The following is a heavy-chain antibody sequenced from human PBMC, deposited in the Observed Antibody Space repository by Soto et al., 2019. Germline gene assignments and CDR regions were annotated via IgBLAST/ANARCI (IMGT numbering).Heavy chain of an antibody. CDR3: AREDRDRETGLVPAAIDGMDV. J-gene: IGHJ6*02. CDR2: INPSGGST. V-gene: IGHV1-46*01. D-gene: IGHD2-2*01. CDR1: GYTFTSYY. Sequence: ASVKVSWKASGYTFTSYYMHWVRQAPGQGLEWMGIINPSGGSTSYAQKFQGRVTMTRDTSTSTAYMELSSLRSDDTAVYYCAREDRDRETGLVPAAIDGMDVWGQ.